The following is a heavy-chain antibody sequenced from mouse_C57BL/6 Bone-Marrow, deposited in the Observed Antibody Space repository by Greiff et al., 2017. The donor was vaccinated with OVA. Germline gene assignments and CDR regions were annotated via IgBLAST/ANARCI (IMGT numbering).Heavy chain of an antibody. J-gene: IGHJ2*01. CDR1: GYTFTSYW. Sequence: VQLQQPGAELVKPGASVKLSCKASGYTFTSYWMQWVKQRPGQGLEWIGEIDPSDSYTNYNQKFKGKATLTVDTSSSTAYMQHSSLTSEDSAVYYCARWGPFDYWGQGTTLTVSS. CDR2: IDPSDSYT. CDR3: ARWGPFDY. V-gene: IGHV1-50*01.